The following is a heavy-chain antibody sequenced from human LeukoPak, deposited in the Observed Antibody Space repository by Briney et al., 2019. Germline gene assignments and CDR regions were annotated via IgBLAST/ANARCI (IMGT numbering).Heavy chain of an antibody. CDR2: IYHSGGRFETGST. CDR3: ARNSSGSSFDR. Sequence: SETLSLTCTVSGGSITNYYWSWIRQPPGKGLEWIASIYHSGGRFETGSTHYSPSLKSRVTISVDTSKNQLSLMMTSVTAADTAVYYCARNSSGSSFDRWGQGTLVSVSS. D-gene: IGHD6-19*01. J-gene: IGHJ4*02. V-gene: IGHV4-59*08. CDR1: GGSITNYY.